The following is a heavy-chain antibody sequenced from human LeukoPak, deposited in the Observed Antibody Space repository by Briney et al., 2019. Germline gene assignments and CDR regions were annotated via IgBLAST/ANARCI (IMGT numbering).Heavy chain of an antibody. Sequence: PSETLSLTCAVYGGSFSGYYWSWIRQPPGKGLEWIGEINHSGSTSYSPSLKSRVTISVDTSKNQFSLKLSSVTAADTAVYYCARDDTTGYSSGSFYWGQGTLVTVSS. CDR3: ARDDTTGYSSGSFY. V-gene: IGHV4-34*01. CDR1: GGSFSGYY. D-gene: IGHD6-19*01. J-gene: IGHJ4*02. CDR2: INHSGST.